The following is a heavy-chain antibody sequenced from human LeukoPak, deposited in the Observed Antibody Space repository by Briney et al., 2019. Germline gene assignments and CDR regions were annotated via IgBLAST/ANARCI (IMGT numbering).Heavy chain of an antibody. Sequence: GGSLRLSCAASGFSVDGNYMTWVRHAPGKGLEWVSVIFSGDSIYYADSVKGRFTISRDNSKNTLYLQMNSLRAEDTALYYCAKSPLGSCRGAICYPFDSWGQGTLVTVSS. CDR2: IFSGDSI. CDR3: AKSPLGSCRGAICYPFDS. J-gene: IGHJ4*02. CDR1: GFSVDGNY. V-gene: IGHV3-66*01. D-gene: IGHD2-15*01.